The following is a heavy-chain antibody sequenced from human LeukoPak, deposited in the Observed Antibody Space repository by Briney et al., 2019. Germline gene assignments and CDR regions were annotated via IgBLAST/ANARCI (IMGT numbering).Heavy chain of an antibody. Sequence: ASVKVSCKASGGTFSSYAISWVRQAPGQGLEWMGGIIPIFDTANYAQKFQGRVTITTDESTSTAYMELSSLRSEDTAVYYCARLYCSSTSCHNWFDPWGQGTLVTVSS. CDR1: GGTFSSYA. CDR3: ARLYCSSTSCHNWFDP. D-gene: IGHD2-2*01. V-gene: IGHV1-69*05. J-gene: IGHJ5*02. CDR2: IIPIFDTA.